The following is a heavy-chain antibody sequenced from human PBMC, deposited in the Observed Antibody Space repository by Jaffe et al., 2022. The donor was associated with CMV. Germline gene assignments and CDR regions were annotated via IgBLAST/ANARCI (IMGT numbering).Heavy chain of an antibody. CDR3: AKDIGFFKGSDTTMPPAAGYYMDV. CDR1: GFTFTSYG. J-gene: IGHJ6*03. Sequence: EEQLVEKGGGLVQPGGSLRLSCEASGFTFTSYGMNWVRQAPGMGLEWISYISENGRNIFYADSVKGRLTISRDNAENSLYLQMDSLRAEDTAVYFCAKDIGFFKGSDTTMPPAAGYYMDVWGKGTTVTVSS. CDR2: ISENGRNI. V-gene: IGHV3-48*03. D-gene: IGHD5-18*01.